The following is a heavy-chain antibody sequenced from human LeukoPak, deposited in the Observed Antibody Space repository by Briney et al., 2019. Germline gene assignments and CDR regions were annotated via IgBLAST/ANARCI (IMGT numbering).Heavy chain of an antibody. D-gene: IGHD6-6*01. Sequence: SETLSLTCAVSGYSISSGYYWGWIRQPPGKGLEWIGSIYHSGTTYYNPSLKSRVTISVDTSKNQFSLKLSSVPAADTAVYYCARELSTSGFHYFDYWGQGTLVTVSS. CDR3: ARELSTSGFHYFDY. CDR1: GYSISSGYY. J-gene: IGHJ4*02. V-gene: IGHV4-38-2*01. CDR2: IYHSGTT.